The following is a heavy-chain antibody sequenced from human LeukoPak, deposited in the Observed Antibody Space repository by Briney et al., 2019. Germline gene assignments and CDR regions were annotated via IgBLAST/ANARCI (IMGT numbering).Heavy chain of an antibody. Sequence: KPSETLSLTCAVYGGSFSGYYWSWIRQSPGKGLEWIGYIYYSGSTNYNPSLKSRVTISVDTSKNQFSLKLSSVTAADTAVYYCARHRDGYHFDYWGQGTLVTVSS. J-gene: IGHJ4*02. V-gene: IGHV4-59*08. D-gene: IGHD5-24*01. CDR1: GGSFSGYY. CDR3: ARHRDGYHFDY. CDR2: IYYSGST.